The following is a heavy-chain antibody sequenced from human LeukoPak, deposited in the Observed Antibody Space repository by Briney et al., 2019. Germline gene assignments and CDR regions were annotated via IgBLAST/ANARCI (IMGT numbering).Heavy chain of an antibody. CDR1: GFTFDDYG. J-gene: IGHJ6*02. Sequence: PGGSLRLSCAASGFTFDDYGMGWVRQAPGKGLEWVSGINWNGGTTGYADSVKGRFTISRDNAKNSLYLQMNSLRAEDTALYYCAREGSGSPHYGMDVWGQGTTVTVSS. D-gene: IGHD3-10*01. CDR2: INWNGGTT. V-gene: IGHV3-20*04. CDR3: AREGSGSPHYGMDV.